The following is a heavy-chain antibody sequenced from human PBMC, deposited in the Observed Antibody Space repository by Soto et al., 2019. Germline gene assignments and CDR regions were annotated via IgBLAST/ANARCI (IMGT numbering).Heavy chain of an antibody. CDR1: RYTPTELF. Sequence: SMKVSRKVFRYTPTELFLHWVGKAPWKRLEWMGGFDPEDGETIYAQKFQGRVTMTEDTSTDTAYMELSSLRSEDTAVYYCATDLGAMVKRYYYGMDVWGQGTTVTVSS. CDR2: FDPEDGET. CDR3: ATDLGAMVKRYYYGMDV. J-gene: IGHJ6*02. V-gene: IGHV1-24*01. D-gene: IGHD5-18*01.